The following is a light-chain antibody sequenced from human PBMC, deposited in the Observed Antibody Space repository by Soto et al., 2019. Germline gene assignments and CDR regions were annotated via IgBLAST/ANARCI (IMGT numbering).Light chain of an antibody. V-gene: IGKV1-39*01. CDR3: QQSYSTPVT. CDR2: VAS. CDR1: QSISSY. J-gene: IGKJ5*01. Sequence: DIQMTQSPSSLSASVGDRVTITCRASQSISSYLNWYQQKPGKAPKLLLYVASSLQSGVPSRFSGSGSGTDFTLTISSLQPEDFATYYCQQSYSTPVTFGQGTRLAI.